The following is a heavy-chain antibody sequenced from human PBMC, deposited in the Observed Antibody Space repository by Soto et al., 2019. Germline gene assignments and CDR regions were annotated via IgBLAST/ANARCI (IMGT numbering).Heavy chain of an antibody. CDR3: ARADYSSTSYYSSGMDV. CDR2: IKQDGSEK. Sequence: LRLSCAASGFTFSSYWMSWVRQAPGKGLEWVANIKQDGSEKYYVDSVKGRFTISRDNAKNSLYLQMNSLRAEDTAVYYCARADYSSTSYYSSGMDVWGQGTTVTVSS. D-gene: IGHD6-6*01. CDR1: GFTFSSYW. J-gene: IGHJ6*02. V-gene: IGHV3-7*03.